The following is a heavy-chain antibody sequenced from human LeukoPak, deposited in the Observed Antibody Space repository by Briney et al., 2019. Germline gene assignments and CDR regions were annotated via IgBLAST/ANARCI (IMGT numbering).Heavy chain of an antibody. J-gene: IGHJ4*02. CDR1: GVTFSDYT. Sequence: GGALRLSCADSGVTFSDYTMSRVRQAPGGGGERVSAISGSGARTYYTYSLKSRVTISRDNSKNTLYLQMNSLRAEDTAIYYCAKDTLRTTRFYRRSGYLGYWGQGTLVTVSS. D-gene: IGHD3-3*01. V-gene: IGHV3-23*01. CDR3: AKDTLRTTRFYRRSGYLGY. CDR2: ISGSGART.